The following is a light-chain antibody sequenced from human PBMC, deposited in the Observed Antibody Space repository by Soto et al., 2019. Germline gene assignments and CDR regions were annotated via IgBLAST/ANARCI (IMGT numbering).Light chain of an antibody. J-gene: IGKJ2*01. CDR3: QQSYSTPYT. CDR1: QTIRRY. Sequence: DIQMSQSPSSLSASVRDRVPITCRASQTIRRYLYWYQQKPGKAPNLLIFAASSLQSGVPSRFSGSGSGKDFTLTISSLQVEDFATYYCQQSYSTPYTFGQGTKLEIK. CDR2: AAS. V-gene: IGKV1-39*01.